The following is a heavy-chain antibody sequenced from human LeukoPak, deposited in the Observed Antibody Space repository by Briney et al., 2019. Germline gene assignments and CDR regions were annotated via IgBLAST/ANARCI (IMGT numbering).Heavy chain of an antibody. J-gene: IGHJ4*02. Sequence: PGGSLRLSCAASGFTFKDYAIHWVRQSPGKGLEWVSLISGDGNSPYYADSVRGRVTVSRDNSKNSLYLQMNSLTTEDTALYYCAKDMSDSAYYLHYFDSWGQGTLVTVSS. CDR1: GFTFKDYA. D-gene: IGHD3-10*01. CDR3: AKDMSDSAYYLHYFDS. CDR2: ISGDGNSP. V-gene: IGHV3-43*02.